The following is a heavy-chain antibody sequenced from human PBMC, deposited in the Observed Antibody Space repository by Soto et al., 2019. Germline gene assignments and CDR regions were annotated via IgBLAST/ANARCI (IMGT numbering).Heavy chain of an antibody. V-gene: IGHV1-18*04. CDR3: ARDRCTTDKCYTHHFDV. Sequence: QVQLVQSGGEVTKPGASVKVSCKSSGYTFTSYGVSWVRQAPGQGLVWLGWISVYTGNTKQAQKFQDRVTLTTEASTSTAYLELRNLRSDDTAVYYCARDRCTTDKCYTHHFDVWGQGTTVTVSS. CDR1: GYTFTSYG. J-gene: IGHJ6*02. CDR2: ISVYTGNT. D-gene: IGHD2-8*01.